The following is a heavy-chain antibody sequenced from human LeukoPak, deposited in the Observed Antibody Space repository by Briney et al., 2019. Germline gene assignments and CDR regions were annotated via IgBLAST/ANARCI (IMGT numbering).Heavy chain of an antibody. J-gene: IGHJ4*02. CDR1: GGSIIGHW. D-gene: IGHD4-17*01. CDR2: VFYSGSN. Sequence: SETLSLTCSVSGGSIIGHWWSWIRQPPGKGLEWIGDVFYSGSNNYNPSLKSRLAISLDTSKNQFSLNLRSVTATDTAMYYCARRNTADASIDFWGQGTLVTASS. V-gene: IGHV4-59*08. CDR3: ARRNTADASIDF.